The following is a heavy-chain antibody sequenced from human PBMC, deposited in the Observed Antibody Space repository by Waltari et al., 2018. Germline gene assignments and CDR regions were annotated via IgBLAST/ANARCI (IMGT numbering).Heavy chain of an antibody. CDR2: INTRNGGT. Sequence: QVQLVQSGAEVKKPGASVKVSCKTSGYPFTSYYMHWVRQAPGQGLEWMGWINTRNGGTNYAPKYQGRVTMTRDTSISTAYMELSRLISNDTAVYYCARTYQSGSYSDYWGQGTPVTVSS. CDR3: ARTYQSGSYSDY. J-gene: IGHJ4*02. V-gene: IGHV1-2*02. D-gene: IGHD1-26*01. CDR1: GYPFTSYY.